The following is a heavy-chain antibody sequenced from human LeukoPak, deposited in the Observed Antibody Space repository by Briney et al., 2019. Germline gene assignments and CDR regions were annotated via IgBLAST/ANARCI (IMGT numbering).Heavy chain of an antibody. CDR2: IYYSGST. D-gene: IGHD5-24*01. CDR1: GGSISSYY. V-gene: IGHV4-59*08. CDR3: ARGDTSSDGYKRSFLFDP. Sequence: SETLSLTCTVSGGSISSYYWSWIRQPPGKGLEWIGYIYYSGSTNYNPSLKSRVTISVDTSKNQFSLKLSSVTAADTAVYYCARGDTSSDGYKRSFLFDPWGQGTLVTVSS. J-gene: IGHJ5*02.